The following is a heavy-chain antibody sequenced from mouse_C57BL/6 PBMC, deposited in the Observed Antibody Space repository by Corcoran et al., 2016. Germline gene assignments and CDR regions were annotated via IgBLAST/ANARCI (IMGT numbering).Heavy chain of an antibody. CDR2: INTYSGVP. CDR3: ARLDSFAY. Sequence: QIQLVQSGPELKKPGETVKISCKASGYTFTTYGMSWVKQAPGKGLKWMGWINTYSGVPTYADDFKGRFAFSLETSASTAYLQINILKNEDTATYFCARLDSFAYWGQGTLVTVSA. CDR1: GYTFTTYG. V-gene: IGHV9-3*01. J-gene: IGHJ3*01.